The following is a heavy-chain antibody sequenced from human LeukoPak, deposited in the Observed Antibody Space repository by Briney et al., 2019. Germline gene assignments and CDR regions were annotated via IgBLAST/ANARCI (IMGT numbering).Heavy chain of an antibody. CDR2: ISSSGSTI. Sequence: QPGGSLRLSCAASGFTFSSYEMNWVRQAPGKGLEWVSYISSSGSTIYYADSVKGRFTISRDNAKNSLYLQMNSLRAEDTAVYYCARVHGSYYNAFDIWGQGTMVTVSS. CDR3: ARVHGSYYNAFDI. J-gene: IGHJ3*02. D-gene: IGHD1-26*01. V-gene: IGHV3-48*03. CDR1: GFTFSSYE.